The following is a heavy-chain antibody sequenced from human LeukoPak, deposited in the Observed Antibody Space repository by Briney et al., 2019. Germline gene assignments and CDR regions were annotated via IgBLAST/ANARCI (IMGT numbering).Heavy chain of an antibody. V-gene: IGHV5-10-1*01. Sequence: GESLKISCKGSGYRFTSYWISWVRQMPGKGLEWMVRIDPSDSYTNYSPSFQGHVTISADKSISTAYLQWSSLKASDTAMYYCARLPIAAAGDLEYFQHWGQGTLVTVSS. CDR3: ARLPIAAAGDLEYFQH. CDR1: GYRFTSYW. J-gene: IGHJ1*01. CDR2: IDPSDSYT. D-gene: IGHD6-13*01.